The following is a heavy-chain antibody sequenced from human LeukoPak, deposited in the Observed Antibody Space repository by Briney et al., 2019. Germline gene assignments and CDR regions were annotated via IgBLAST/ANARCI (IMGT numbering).Heavy chain of an antibody. CDR1: GGSISSYY. V-gene: IGHV4-59*01. D-gene: IGHD3-22*01. Sequence: PSETLSLTCTVSGGSISSYYWSWIRQPPGKGLEWIGYIYYSGSTNYNPSLKSRVTISVDTSKNQFSLKLSSVTAADTAVYYCASVLDYYDSSGYLDYWGQGTLVTVSS. CDR2: IYYSGST. CDR3: ASVLDYYDSSGYLDY. J-gene: IGHJ4*02.